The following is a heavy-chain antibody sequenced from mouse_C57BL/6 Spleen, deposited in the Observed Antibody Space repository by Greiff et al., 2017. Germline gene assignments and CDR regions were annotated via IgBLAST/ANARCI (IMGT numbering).Heavy chain of an antibody. J-gene: IGHJ4*01. CDR3: ARAGDYSPYAMDY. V-gene: IGHV1-53*01. D-gene: IGHD1-1*01. CDR1: GYTFTSSW. CDR2: INPSNGGT. Sequence: VQLQHPGTELVKPGASVKLSCKASGYTFTSSWMHWVKQRPGQGLEWIGNINPSNGGTNYNEKFKSKATLTVDKSSSTAYMQLSSLTSEDSAVYYCARAGDYSPYAMDYWGQGTSGTVSS.